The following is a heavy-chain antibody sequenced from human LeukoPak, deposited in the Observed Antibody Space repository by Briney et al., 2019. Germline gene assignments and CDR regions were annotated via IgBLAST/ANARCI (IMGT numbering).Heavy chain of an antibody. V-gene: IGHV3-23*01. Sequence: GGSLRLSCAASGFTFKNHAMNWVRQAPGKGLEWVSAISGSGYSTYYADSVKGRFTISRDNSKSTLFLQMNNLRAEDTALYYCARQFYGIFTWGQGTLVTVSS. D-gene: IGHD2/OR15-2a*01. J-gene: IGHJ4*02. CDR2: ISGSGYST. CDR3: ARQFYGIFT. CDR1: GFTFKNHA.